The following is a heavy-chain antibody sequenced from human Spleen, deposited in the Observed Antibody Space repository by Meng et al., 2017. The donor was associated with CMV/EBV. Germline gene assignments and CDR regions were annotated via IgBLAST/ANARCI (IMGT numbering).Heavy chain of an antibody. V-gene: IGHV1-18*01. J-gene: IGHJ6*02. CDR2: ISAYNGNT. Sequence: ASVKVSCKASGYTFTSYGISWVRQAPGQGLEWMGWISAYNGNTNYAQKLQGRVTMTTDTSTRTAYMELRSLRSADTAVYYCARVRVGLLFRYFDWLKDCMDVWGQGTTVTVSS. CDR3: ARVRVGLLFRYFDWLKDCMDV. D-gene: IGHD3-9*01. CDR1: GYTFTSYG.